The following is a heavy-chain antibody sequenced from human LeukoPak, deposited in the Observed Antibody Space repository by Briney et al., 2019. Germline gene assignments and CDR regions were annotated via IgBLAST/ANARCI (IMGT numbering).Heavy chain of an antibody. CDR3: AKSMTLQWRGFFDL. CDR1: GFTFSSYW. D-gene: IGHD6-19*01. J-gene: IGHJ2*01. CDR2: IQQDGSEK. Sequence: GGSLRLSCAASGFTFSSYWMSWVRQAPGKGLEWVANIQQDGSEKYYVDSVKGRFTISRDNSKNTLYLQKNSLRADDTAIYYCAKSMTLQWRGFFDLWGRGTHVTVSS. V-gene: IGHV3-7*03.